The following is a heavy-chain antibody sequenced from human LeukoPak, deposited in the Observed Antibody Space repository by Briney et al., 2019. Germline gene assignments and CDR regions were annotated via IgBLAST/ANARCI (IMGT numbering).Heavy chain of an antibody. Sequence: PGGSLRLSCVVSGFNLNSFYMDWVRQAPGKGLVWVSGIRKDGTSTGYADSVQGRFSISRETDKNTVYLQMNSLRPDDTGVYFCARGNWGPEFWGQGTLVTASS. CDR2: IRKDGTST. V-gene: IGHV3-74*01. CDR1: GFNLNSFY. D-gene: IGHD3-16*01. J-gene: IGHJ4*02. CDR3: ARGNWGPEF.